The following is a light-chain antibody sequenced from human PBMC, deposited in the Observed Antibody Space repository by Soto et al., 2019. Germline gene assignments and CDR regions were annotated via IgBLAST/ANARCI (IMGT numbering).Light chain of an antibody. CDR3: QQYNNWPLT. CDR2: GAS. J-gene: IGKJ4*01. Sequence: EIVMTQSPATLSVSPGERATLSCRASQSISINLAWYQQKLGQAPRLLSYGASTMATGILARFSGTGSGTEFTLTISSLQSEDFAVYYCQQYNNWPLTFGGGTKVDIK. V-gene: IGKV3-15*01. CDR1: QSISIN.